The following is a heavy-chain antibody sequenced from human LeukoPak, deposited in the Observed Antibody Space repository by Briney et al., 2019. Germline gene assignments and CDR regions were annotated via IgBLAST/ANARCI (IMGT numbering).Heavy chain of an antibody. Sequence: LVASVSVSCKASGYTFSTFVITRVRESGGPGLRWMRWLSANIGNTGYAQKFQGRVSITRNNSVSTAYMELSSLRSEDTAVYYCARGTWLNILFGYWGQGTLVTVSS. V-gene: IGHV1-8*03. CDR2: LSANIGNT. J-gene: IGHJ4*02. D-gene: IGHD3-16*01. CDR1: GYTFSTFV. CDR3: ARGTWLNILFGY.